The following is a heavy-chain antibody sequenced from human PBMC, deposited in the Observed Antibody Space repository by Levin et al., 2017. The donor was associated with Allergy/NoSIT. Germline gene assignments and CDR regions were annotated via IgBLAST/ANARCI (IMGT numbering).Heavy chain of an antibody. J-gene: IGHJ6*02. Sequence: SVKVSCKASGGTFSSSAINWVRQAPGQGLEWMGGIIPILGTPNYAQKFQDRVTITADESTSTAYMEVISLISEDTAVYYCARGPGKTWGQGTTVTVSS. V-gene: IGHV1-69*13. CDR1: GGTFSSSA. CDR3: ARGPGKT. CDR2: IIPILGTP.